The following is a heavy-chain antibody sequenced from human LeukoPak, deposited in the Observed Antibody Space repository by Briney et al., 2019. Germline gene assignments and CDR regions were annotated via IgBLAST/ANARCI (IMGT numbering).Heavy chain of an antibody. CDR2: ISAYNGNT. D-gene: IGHD6-13*01. V-gene: IGHV1-18*01. CDR3: LSMVLTAAGTVDY. CDR1: GYTFTSYG. J-gene: IGHJ4*02. Sequence: EASVKVSFKASGYTFTSYGISWVRQAPGQGLEWMGWISAYNGNTNYAQKLRGRVTMTTDTSTSTAYMELRSLRSDDTAVYYCLSMVLTAAGTVDYWGQGTLVTVSS.